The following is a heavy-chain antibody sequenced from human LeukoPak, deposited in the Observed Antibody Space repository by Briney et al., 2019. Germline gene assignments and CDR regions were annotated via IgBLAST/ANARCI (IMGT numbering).Heavy chain of an antibody. CDR2: IYYSGST. Sequence: PSETLSLTCTVSGGSFSSGSYYWSWIRHPPGKGLEWIGYIYYSGSTNYNPSLKSRVTISVDTSKNQFSPKLSSVTAADTAVYYCARAQYGFHFDYWGQGTLVTVSS. CDR1: GGSFSSGSYY. J-gene: IGHJ4*02. V-gene: IGHV4-61*01. CDR3: ARAQYGFHFDY. D-gene: IGHD3-10*01.